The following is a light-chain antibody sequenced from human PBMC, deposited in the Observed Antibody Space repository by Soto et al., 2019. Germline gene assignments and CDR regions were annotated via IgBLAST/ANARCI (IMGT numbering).Light chain of an antibody. Sequence: QSALTKPPSVSGAPGQRVTISCTGSSSHIGAGYDVHWYQQLPGTAPKLLIYGNSNRPSGVPDRFSGSKSGTSASLAITGLQAEDEADYYCQSYDSSLSGSVFGGGTKLTVL. V-gene: IGLV1-40*01. J-gene: IGLJ3*02. CDR1: SSHIGAGYD. CDR2: GNS. CDR3: QSYDSSLSGSV.